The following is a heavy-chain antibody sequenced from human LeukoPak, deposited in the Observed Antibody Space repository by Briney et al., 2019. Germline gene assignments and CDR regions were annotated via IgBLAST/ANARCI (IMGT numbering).Heavy chain of an antibody. Sequence: ASVKVSCKASGYTFTSYGISWVRQAPGQGLEWMGWISAYNGNTNYAQKFQGRVTMTRDTSISTAYMELSRLRSDDTAVYYCARDAYYYDSSGYPDLDYWGQGTLVTVSS. V-gene: IGHV1-18*01. J-gene: IGHJ4*02. CDR3: ARDAYYYDSSGYPDLDY. CDR1: GYTFTSYG. CDR2: ISAYNGNT. D-gene: IGHD3-22*01.